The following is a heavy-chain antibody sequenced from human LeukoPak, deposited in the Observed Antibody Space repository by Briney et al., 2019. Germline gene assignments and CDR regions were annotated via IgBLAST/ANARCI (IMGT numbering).Heavy chain of an antibody. J-gene: IGHJ4*02. Sequence: GGSLRLSCAASGFTFSSYGMHWVRQAPGKGLEWVAVISYDGSNKYYADSVKGRFTISRDNVKNSLYLQMNSLRIEDAAVYYCMGGRGWLPENWGQGTLVTVSS. CDR1: GFTFSSYG. CDR2: ISYDGSNK. CDR3: MGGRGWLPEN. V-gene: IGHV3-30*03. D-gene: IGHD3-22*01.